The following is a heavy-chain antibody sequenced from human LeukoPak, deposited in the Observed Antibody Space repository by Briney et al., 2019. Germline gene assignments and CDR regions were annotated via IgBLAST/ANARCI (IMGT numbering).Heavy chain of an antibody. V-gene: IGHV3-48*02. J-gene: IGHJ4*02. CDR3: AKSRGGGYYFDY. CDR1: GFTFSSYS. Sequence: GGSLRLSCAASGFTFSSYSMNWVRQAPGKGLEWVSYISSSSGTIYYADSVKGRFTISRDNAKNSLYLQMNSLRDEDTAVYYWAKSRGGGYYFDYWGQGTLVTVSS. CDR2: ISSSSGTI. D-gene: IGHD3-10*01.